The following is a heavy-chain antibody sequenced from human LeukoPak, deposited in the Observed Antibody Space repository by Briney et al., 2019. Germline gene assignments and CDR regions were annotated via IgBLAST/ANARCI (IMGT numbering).Heavy chain of an antibody. V-gene: IGHV3-30*18. CDR1: GFTFSGYA. J-gene: IGHJ6*02. CDR2: ISYDGSNK. Sequence: GGSLRLSCAASGFTFSGYAMTWVRQAPGKGLEWVAVISYDGSNKYYADSVKGRFTISRDNSKNTLYLQMNSLRAEDTAVYYCAKEYSYGYVVYYYGMDVWGQGTTVTVSS. D-gene: IGHD5-18*01. CDR3: AKEYSYGYVVYYYGMDV.